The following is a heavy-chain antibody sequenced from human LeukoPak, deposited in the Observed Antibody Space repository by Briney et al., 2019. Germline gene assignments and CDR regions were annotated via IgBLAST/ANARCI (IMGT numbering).Heavy chain of an antibody. CDR2: ISYDGSNK. Sequence: AGGSLRLSCAASGFTFSSYAMHWVRQAPGKGLEWVAVISYDGSNKYYADSVKGRFTISRDNSKNTLYLQMNSLRAEDTAVYYCARVKKQWLVLTAFDIWGQGTMVTVSS. CDR1: GFTFSSYA. CDR3: ARVKKQWLVLTAFDI. J-gene: IGHJ3*02. V-gene: IGHV3-30-3*01. D-gene: IGHD6-19*01.